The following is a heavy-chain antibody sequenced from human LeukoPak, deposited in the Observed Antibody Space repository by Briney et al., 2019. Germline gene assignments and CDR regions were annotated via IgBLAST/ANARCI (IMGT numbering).Heavy chain of an antibody. D-gene: IGHD6-19*01. CDR3: AKTATGYSSGRYPGWPFDY. J-gene: IGHJ4*02. CDR1: GFTFSGYA. V-gene: IGHV3-23*01. CDR2: ISSSGAIT. Sequence: GGSLRLSSASSGFTFSGYAIYWVPQAPGKGLWGGSGISSSGAITYFADPVKGRFTISRDNSKTTVYLQMNSLRVQDTAVYSCAKTATGYSSGRYPGWPFDYWGQGTLVTVSS.